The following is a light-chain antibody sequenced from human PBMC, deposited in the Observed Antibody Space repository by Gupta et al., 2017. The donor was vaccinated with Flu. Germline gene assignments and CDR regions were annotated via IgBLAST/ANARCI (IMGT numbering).Light chain of an antibody. CDR2: KAS. J-gene: IGKJ1*01. Sequence: VGDRVTITCRASQSIDSWLAWYQQKPGKAPKLLIYKASNLESGVPSRFSGSGSGTDFTLTISSLQPDDFATYHCQQYRSSWTFGQGTKVEIK. CDR3: QQYRSSWT. CDR1: QSIDSW. V-gene: IGKV1-5*03.